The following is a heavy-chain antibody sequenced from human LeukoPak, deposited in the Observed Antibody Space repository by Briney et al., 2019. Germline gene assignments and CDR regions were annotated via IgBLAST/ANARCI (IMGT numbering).Heavy chain of an antibody. J-gene: IGHJ4*02. Sequence: GGSLRLSCVASGFPFSDYWMHWVRQVPGKGLVWVSRIRGDGADTNYAGSVKGRFTISRDNAKNTLYLQMTSLRAEDTAVYYCARDRGLGSGSNDYWGQGTLVTVSS. CDR3: ARDRGLGSGSNDY. V-gene: IGHV3-74*01. D-gene: IGHD3-10*01. CDR2: IRGDGADT. CDR1: GFPFSDYW.